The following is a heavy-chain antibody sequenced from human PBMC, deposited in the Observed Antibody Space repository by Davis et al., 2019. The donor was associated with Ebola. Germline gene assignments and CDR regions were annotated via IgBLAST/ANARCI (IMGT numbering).Heavy chain of an antibody. J-gene: IGHJ5*02. CDR3: TAGGSSSGYL. V-gene: IGHV3-23*01. CDR1: GFTFSSYV. D-gene: IGHD3-22*01. CDR2: ISGSGGST. Sequence: GGSLRLSCAASGFTFSSYVMSWVRQAPGKGLEWVSAISGSGGSTYYADSVKGRFTISRDNSKNTLYLQMNSLKTEDTAVYYCTAGGSSSGYLWGQGTLVTVSS.